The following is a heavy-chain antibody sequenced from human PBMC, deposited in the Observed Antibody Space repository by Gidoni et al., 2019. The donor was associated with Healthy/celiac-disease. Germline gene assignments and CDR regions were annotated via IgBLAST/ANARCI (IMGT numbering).Heavy chain of an antibody. CDR1: GGSISSGDYY. J-gene: IGHJ4*02. Sequence: QVQLQESGPGLVKPSQTLSLTCTVSGGSISSGDYYWSWIRQPPGKGLEWIGYIYYSGSTYYNPSLKSRVTISVDTSKNQFSLKLSSVTAADTAVYYCARWGRTVTRGYKFDYWGQGTLVTVSS. CDR3: ARWGRTVTRGYKFDY. V-gene: IGHV4-30-4*01. D-gene: IGHD4-17*01. CDR2: IYYSGST.